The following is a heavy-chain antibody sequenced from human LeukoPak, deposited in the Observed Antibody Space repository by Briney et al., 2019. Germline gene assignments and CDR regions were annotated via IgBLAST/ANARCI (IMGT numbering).Heavy chain of an antibody. V-gene: IGHV4-59*08. Sequence: SETLSLTCTVSGGSISSYYWSWIRQPPGKGLEWIGYIYYSESTNYNPSLKSRVTISVDTSKNQFSLKLSSVTAADTAVYYCARFPTVIAAAGTNYWGQGTLVTVSS. CDR3: ARFPTVIAAAGTNY. CDR2: IYYSEST. J-gene: IGHJ4*02. D-gene: IGHD6-13*01. CDR1: GGSISSYY.